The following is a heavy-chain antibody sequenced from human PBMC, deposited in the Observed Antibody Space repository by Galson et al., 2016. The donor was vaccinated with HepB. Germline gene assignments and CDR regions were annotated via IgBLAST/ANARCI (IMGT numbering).Heavy chain of an antibody. D-gene: IGHD3-9*01. CDR1: GDSIVNSGYY. J-gene: IGHJ3*01. V-gene: IGHV4-39*01. CDR3: ARHSRHFDVVTGPSPGYFDF. Sequence: TLSLTCIVSGDSIVNSGYYWGWIRQTPGKGLEWIGSSYYSGSTYYNASLRSRITISVDTSKNQFSLKLSSVTAADTALYFCARHSRHFDVVTGPSPGYFDFWGQQTMVTVSS. CDR2: SYYSGST.